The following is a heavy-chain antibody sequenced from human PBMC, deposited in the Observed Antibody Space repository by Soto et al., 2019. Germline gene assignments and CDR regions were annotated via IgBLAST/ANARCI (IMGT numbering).Heavy chain of an antibody. CDR3: ARVAY. Sequence: GGSLRLSCEASGFTFSRGSMNWVRQVPAQGLERVASISSASSETWYADPVRGRFIISRGNAQNALFLQKNTLRAEDWAIYYCARVAYWGPGTHVTVSS. CDR2: ISSASSET. CDR1: GFTFSRGS. J-gene: IGHJ4*02. V-gene: IGHV3-21*01.